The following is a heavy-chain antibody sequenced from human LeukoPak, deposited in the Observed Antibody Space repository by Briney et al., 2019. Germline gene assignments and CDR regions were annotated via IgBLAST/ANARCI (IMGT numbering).Heavy chain of an antibody. CDR2: ISGGGDFT. CDR1: GSTFTSYA. D-gene: IGHD5-24*01. Sequence: GGSLRLSCAASGSTFTSYAMSWVRQAPGKGLEWVSAISGGGDFTYYADSVKGRFTISRDNSKNTLYLQMNSLRAEDTAVYYCAKDQLATIRGYFDYWGRGTLVTVSS. J-gene: IGHJ4*02. V-gene: IGHV3-23*01. CDR3: AKDQLATIRGYFDY.